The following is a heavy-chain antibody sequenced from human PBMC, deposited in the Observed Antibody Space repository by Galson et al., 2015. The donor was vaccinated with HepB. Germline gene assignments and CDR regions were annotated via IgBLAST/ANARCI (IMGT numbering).Heavy chain of an antibody. CDR3: AGERPRVSGAFDI. Sequence: SVKVSCKASGYTFTSYYMHWVRQAPGQRLEWMGIINPSGGSTSYAQKFQGRVTMTRDTSTSTVYMELSSLRSEDTAVYYCAGERPRVSGAFDIWGQGTMVTVSS. CDR2: INPSGGST. CDR1: GYTFTSYY. V-gene: IGHV1-46*01. J-gene: IGHJ3*02. D-gene: IGHD3-3*01.